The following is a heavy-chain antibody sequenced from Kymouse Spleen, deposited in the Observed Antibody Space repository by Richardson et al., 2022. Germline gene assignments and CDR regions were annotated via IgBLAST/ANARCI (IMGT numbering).Heavy chain of an antibody. V-gene: IGHV3-33*01. Sequence: QVQLVESGGGVVQPGRSLRLSCAASGFTFSSYGMHWVRQAPGKGLEWVAVIWYDGSNKYYADSVKGRFTISRDNSKNTLYLQMNSLRAEDTAVYYCARDEAVAGFDYWGQGTLVTVSS. D-gene: IGHD6-19*01. CDR2: IWYDGSNK. J-gene: IGHJ4*02. CDR3: ARDEAVAGFDY. CDR1: GFTFSSYG.